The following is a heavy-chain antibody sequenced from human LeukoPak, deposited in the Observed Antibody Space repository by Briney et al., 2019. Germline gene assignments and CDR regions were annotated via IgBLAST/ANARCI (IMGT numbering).Heavy chain of an antibody. CDR1: GGSISSYY. J-gene: IGHJ4*02. D-gene: IGHD3-16*01. V-gene: IGHV4-59*01. Sequence: SETLSLTCTVSGGSISSYYRSWIRQPPAKGLEWIGYIYYSGSTNYNPSLKSRVTISVDTSKNQFSLKLSSVTAADTAVYYCARDRLTFGVDYWGQGTLVTVSS. CDR3: ARDRLTFGVDY. CDR2: IYYSGST.